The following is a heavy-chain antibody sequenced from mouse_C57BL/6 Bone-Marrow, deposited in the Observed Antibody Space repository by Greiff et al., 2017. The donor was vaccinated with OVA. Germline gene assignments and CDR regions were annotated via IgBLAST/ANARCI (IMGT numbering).Heavy chain of an antibody. CDR1: GYTFTDYE. Sequence: QVHVKQSGAELVRPGASVTLSCKASGYTFTDYEMHWVKQTPVHGLEWIGAIDPETGGTAYNQKFKGKAILTADKSSSTAYMELRSLTSEDSAVYYCTMIYDGYYGYFDVWGTGTTVTVSS. CDR2: IDPETGGT. V-gene: IGHV1-15*01. CDR3: TMIYDGYYGYFDV. D-gene: IGHD2-3*01. J-gene: IGHJ1*03.